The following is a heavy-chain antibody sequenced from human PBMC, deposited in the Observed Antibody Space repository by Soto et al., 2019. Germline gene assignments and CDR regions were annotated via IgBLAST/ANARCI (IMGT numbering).Heavy chain of an antibody. Sequence: SETLSLTCTVSGGSISSYYWSWIRQPPGKGLEWIGYIYYSGSTNYNPSLKSRVTISVDTSKNQFSLKLSSVTAADTAVYYCARLNHYDFWSGYSNSGDAFDIWGQGTMVTVS. J-gene: IGHJ3*02. D-gene: IGHD3-3*01. V-gene: IGHV4-59*01. CDR2: IYYSGST. CDR3: ARLNHYDFWSGYSNSGDAFDI. CDR1: GGSISSYY.